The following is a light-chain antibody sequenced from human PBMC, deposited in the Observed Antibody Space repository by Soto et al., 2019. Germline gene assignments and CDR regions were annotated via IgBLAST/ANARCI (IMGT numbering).Light chain of an antibody. CDR3: GSGDSSLSAYV. V-gene: IGLV1-51*01. Sequence: QSVLTQPPSVSAAPGQKVTISCSGSSSNIGGNSVSWYQQLPGTAPKLLIYDDNKRPSGIPDRFSGSKSGTSATLGITGFQTGDEADYYCGSGDSSLSAYVFGTGTKGTVL. CDR2: DDN. J-gene: IGLJ1*01. CDR1: SSNIGGNS.